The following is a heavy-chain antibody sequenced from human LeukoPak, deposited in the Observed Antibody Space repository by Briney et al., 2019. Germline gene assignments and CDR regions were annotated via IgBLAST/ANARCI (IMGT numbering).Heavy chain of an antibody. CDR1: GFTFSSYS. J-gene: IGHJ3*02. D-gene: IGHD3-9*01. V-gene: IGHV3-21*01. CDR3: ARLIPAYYDILTGYLRADAFDI. CDR2: ISSSSSYI. Sequence: GGSLRLSCAASGFTFSSYSMNWVRQAPGKGLEWVSSISSSSSYIYYADSVKGRFTISRDNAKNSLYLQMNSLRAEDTAVYYCARLIPAYYDILTGYLRADAFDIWGQGTMVTVPS.